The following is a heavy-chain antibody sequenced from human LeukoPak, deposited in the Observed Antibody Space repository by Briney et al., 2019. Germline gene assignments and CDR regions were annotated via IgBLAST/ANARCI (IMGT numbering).Heavy chain of an antibody. J-gene: IGHJ4*03. CDR1: GFIFTNYA. V-gene: IGHV3-23*01. Sequence: GGCLRLSCAASGFIFTNYAMNWVRQPPGRGLQWVSGISSTGDSTYYADSVKGRFTISRDNSQNMVYLQMSSLKAEDTADYYCVGNRHGYYSFYYWGQGNPGTGSS. D-gene: IGHD3-22*01. CDR3: VGNRHGYYSFYY. CDR2: ISSTGDST.